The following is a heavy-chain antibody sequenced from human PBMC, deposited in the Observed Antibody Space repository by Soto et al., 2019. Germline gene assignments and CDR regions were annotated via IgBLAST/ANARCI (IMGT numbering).Heavy chain of an antibody. Sequence: QVQLVESGGGVVQPGRSLRLSCAASGFTFSSYGMHWVRQAPGKGLEWVAVIWYDGSNKYYADSVKGRFTISRDNSKNTLYLQMNSLRAEDTAVYYCARCLRPLSDDGMDVWGQGTTVTVSS. CDR3: ARCLRPLSDDGMDV. CDR1: GFTFSSYG. J-gene: IGHJ6*02. CDR2: IWYDGSNK. D-gene: IGHD5-12*01. V-gene: IGHV3-33*01.